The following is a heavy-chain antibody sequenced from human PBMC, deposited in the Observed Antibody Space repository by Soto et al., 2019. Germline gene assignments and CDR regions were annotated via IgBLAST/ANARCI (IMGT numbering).Heavy chain of an antibody. V-gene: IGHV3-23*01. Sequence: GGSLRLSCAASGFTFSSYAMSWVRQAPGKGLEWVSAISGSGGSTYYADSVKGRFTISRDNSKNTLYLQMNSLRAEDTAVYYCAKGAYYYDSSGSFLDYWGRGTLVTVSS. D-gene: IGHD3-22*01. J-gene: IGHJ4*02. CDR1: GFTFSSYA. CDR3: AKGAYYYDSSGSFLDY. CDR2: ISGSGGST.